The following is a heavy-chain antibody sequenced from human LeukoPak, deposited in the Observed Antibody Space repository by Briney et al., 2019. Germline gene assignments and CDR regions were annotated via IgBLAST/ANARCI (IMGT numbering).Heavy chain of an antibody. D-gene: IGHD3-3*02. CDR3: APYIGHFWSGYYHFDY. CDR2: ISSSSSTI. CDR1: GFTFSSYS. V-gene: IGHV3-48*01. J-gene: IGHJ4*02. Sequence: GGSLRLSCAASGFTFSSYSMNWVRQAPGKGLEWVSYISSSSSTIYYADSVKGRFTISRDNAKNSLYLQMNSLRAEDTAVYYCAPYIGHFWSGYYHFDYWGQGTLVTVSS.